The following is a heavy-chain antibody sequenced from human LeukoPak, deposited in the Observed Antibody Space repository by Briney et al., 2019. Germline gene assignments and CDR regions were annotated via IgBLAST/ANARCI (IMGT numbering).Heavy chain of an antibody. CDR2: INPSGGTT. D-gene: IGHD3-22*01. Sequence: GASVKVSCKASGYTFTTYYIHWVRQPPGQGLEWMGIINPSGGTTTYAQKFQGRVTITADKSTSTAYMELSSLRSEDTAVYYCARNSPYYYDSSGENWGQGTLVTVSS. J-gene: IGHJ4*02. V-gene: IGHV1-46*01. CDR1: GYTFTTYY. CDR3: ARNSPYYYDSSGEN.